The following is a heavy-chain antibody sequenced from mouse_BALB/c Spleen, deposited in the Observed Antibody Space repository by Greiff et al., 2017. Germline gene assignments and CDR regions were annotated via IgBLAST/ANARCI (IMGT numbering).Heavy chain of an antibody. D-gene: IGHD2-14*01. CDR3: ARSHYRYEGYAMDY. CDR2: IYPGDGDT. CDR1: GYTFTSYW. Sequence: QVQLQQSGAELARPGASVKLSCKASGYTFTSYWMQWVKQRPGQGLEWIGAIYPGDGDTRYTQKFKGKATLTADKSSSTAYMQLSSLASEDSAVYYCARSHYRYEGYAMDYWGQGTSVTVSS. V-gene: IGHV1-87*01. J-gene: IGHJ4*01.